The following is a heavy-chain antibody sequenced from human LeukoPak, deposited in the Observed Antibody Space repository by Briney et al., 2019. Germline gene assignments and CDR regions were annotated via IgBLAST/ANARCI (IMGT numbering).Heavy chain of an antibody. CDR1: GFTFSNYW. D-gene: IGHD4-17*01. Sequence: GGSLRLSCAASGFTFSNYWMSWVRQAPGKGLEWVANIKQDGSEKYYVDSVKGRFTVSRDNAKNSLFLQMNSLRAEDTAMYYCVTETTVTGWGYWGQGTLVTVSS. CDR2: IKQDGSEK. CDR3: VTETTVTGWGY. J-gene: IGHJ4*02. V-gene: IGHV3-7*01.